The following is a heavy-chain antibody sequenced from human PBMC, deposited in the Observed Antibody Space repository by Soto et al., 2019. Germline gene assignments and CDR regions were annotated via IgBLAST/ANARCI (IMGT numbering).Heavy chain of an antibody. J-gene: IGHJ6*02. V-gene: IGHV1-69*06. CDR2: IIPIFGTA. D-gene: IGHD3-22*01. CDR1: GGTFSSYA. CDR3: ARASTYYYDSSGYPNHYYYYGMDV. Sequence: QVQLVQSGAEVKKPGSSVKVSCKASGGTFSSYAISWVRQAPGQGLEWMGGIIPIFGTANYAQKFQGRVTITADKSTSTAYMELSSLRSEDTAVYYCARASTYYYDSSGYPNHYYYYGMDVWGQGTTVTVSS.